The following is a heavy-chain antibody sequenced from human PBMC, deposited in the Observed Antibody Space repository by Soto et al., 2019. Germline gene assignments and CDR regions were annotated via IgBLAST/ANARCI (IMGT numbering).Heavy chain of an antibody. CDR3: ARTYGSGSPRGVYYYYGMDV. J-gene: IGHJ6*02. CDR1: GYSFTSYW. D-gene: IGHD3-10*01. Sequence: GESLKISCKGSGYSFTSYWIGWVRQMPGKGLEWMGIIYPGDSDTRYSPSFQGQVTISADKSISTAYLQWSSLKASDTAMYYCARTYGSGSPRGVYYYYGMDVWGQGTTVTVSS. CDR2: IYPGDSDT. V-gene: IGHV5-51*01.